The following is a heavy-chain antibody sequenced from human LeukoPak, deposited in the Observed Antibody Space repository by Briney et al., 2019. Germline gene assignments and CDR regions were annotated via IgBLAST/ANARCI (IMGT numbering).Heavy chain of an antibody. J-gene: IGHJ4*02. D-gene: IGHD2-21*01. Sequence: RTGGSLRLSCAASGFTFSSYAMSWVRQAPGKGLEWVSAISGSGGSTYYADSVKGRFTISRDNSKNTLYLQMNSLRAEDTAVYYCAKLPPGPDSYYFDYWGQGTLVTVSS. CDR1: GFTFSSYA. CDR2: ISGSGGST. CDR3: AKLPPGPDSYYFDY. V-gene: IGHV3-23*01.